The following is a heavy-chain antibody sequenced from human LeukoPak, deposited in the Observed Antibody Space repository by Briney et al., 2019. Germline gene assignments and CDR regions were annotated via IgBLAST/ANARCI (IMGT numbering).Heavy chain of an antibody. Sequence: ASVKVSCKASGYTFTGYYMHWVRQAPGQGLEWMGWINPNSGGTNYAQKFQGWVTMTRDTSISTAYMELSRLRSDDTAIYYCARANALYCSSTSCLFDYWGQGTLVTVSS. D-gene: IGHD2-2*01. CDR3: ARANALYCSSTSCLFDY. V-gene: IGHV1-2*04. CDR1: GYTFTGYY. CDR2: INPNSGGT. J-gene: IGHJ4*02.